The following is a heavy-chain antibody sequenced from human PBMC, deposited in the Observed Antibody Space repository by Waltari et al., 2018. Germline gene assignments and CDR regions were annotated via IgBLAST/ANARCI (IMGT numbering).Heavy chain of an antibody. CDR1: GFTFSSYA. J-gene: IGHJ5*02. V-gene: IGHV3-23*04. D-gene: IGHD4-4*01. CDR2: ISGSGGST. Sequence: EVQLVESGGGLVQPGGSLRLSCAAAGFTFSSYAMSWVRQAPGKGLEWVSAISGSGGSTYYADSVKGRFTISRDNSKNTLYLQMNSLRAEDTAIYYCAKFTVEYNWFDPWGQGTLVTVSS. CDR3: AKFTVEYNWFDP.